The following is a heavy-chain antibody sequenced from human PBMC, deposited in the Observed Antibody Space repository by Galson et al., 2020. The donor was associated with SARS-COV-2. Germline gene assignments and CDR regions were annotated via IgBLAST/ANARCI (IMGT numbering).Heavy chain of an antibody. CDR2: INAGNGNT. Sequence: ASVKVSCKASGYTFTSYAMHWVRQAPGQRLEWMGWINAGNGNTKYSQKFQGRVTITRDTSASTAYMELSSLRSEDTAVYYCATNHRTSYYYYGMDVWGQGTTVTVSS. CDR3: ATNHRTSYYYYGMDV. J-gene: IGHJ6*02. CDR1: GYTFTSYA. V-gene: IGHV1-3*01.